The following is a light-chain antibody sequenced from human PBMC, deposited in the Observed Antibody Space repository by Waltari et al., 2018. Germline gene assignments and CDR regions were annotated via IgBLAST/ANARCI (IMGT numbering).Light chain of an antibody. J-gene: IGLJ1*01. CDR1: TSDIGNSDH. CDR2: EVT. Sequence: QSALTQPPSASGSPGQSVTISCTGTTSDIGNSDHVSWYQQHPGTAPKLIIHEVTKRPSGVPDRFSGSKSGNTASLTVSGLQAEDEAEYYCCSYAGSDHFYVFGTGTHVTVL. CDR3: CSYAGSDHFYV. V-gene: IGLV2-8*01.